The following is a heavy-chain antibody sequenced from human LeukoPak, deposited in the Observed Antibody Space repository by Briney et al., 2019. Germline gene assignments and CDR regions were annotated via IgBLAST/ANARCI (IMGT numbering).Heavy chain of an antibody. CDR3: ATGSNWNYDGYFDY. J-gene: IGHJ4*02. CDR1: GYTLTELS. V-gene: IGHV1-24*01. D-gene: IGHD1-7*01. Sequence: ASVKVSCKVFGYTLTELSMHWVRQAPGKGLEWMGGFDPEDGETIYAQKFQGRVTMTEDTSTDTAYMELSSLRSEDTAVYYCATGSNWNYDGYFDYWGQGTLVTVSS. CDR2: FDPEDGET.